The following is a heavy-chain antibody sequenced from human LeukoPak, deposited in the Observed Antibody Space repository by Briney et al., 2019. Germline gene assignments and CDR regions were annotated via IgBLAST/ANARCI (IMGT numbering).Heavy chain of an antibody. V-gene: IGHV3-43*02. D-gene: IGHD1-26*01. CDR3: AKGVRSGTYYNCFDP. CDR1: GFTFDDYA. Sequence: GGSLRLSCAASGFTFDDYAMHWVRQAPGKGLEWVSLISGDGGPTYYADSVKGRFTISRDNSKNSLYLQMSSLRAEDTAFYYCAKGVRSGTYYNCFDPWGQGTLVTVSS. J-gene: IGHJ5*02. CDR2: ISGDGGPT.